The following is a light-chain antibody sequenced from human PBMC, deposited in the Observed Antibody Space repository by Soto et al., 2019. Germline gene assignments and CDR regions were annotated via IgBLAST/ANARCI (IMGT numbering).Light chain of an antibody. V-gene: IGKV3-11*01. CDR1: QSVGGD. CDR2: DAS. J-gene: IGKJ1*01. Sequence: EIVMTQSPATLSVSPGERATLSCRASQSVGGDLVWYQQHPGQAPRLLIYDASNRATGIPPRFSGSGSGTDFTLTISSLEPEDFAVYYCQQRTNWPWTIGQGTKVDIK. CDR3: QQRTNWPWT.